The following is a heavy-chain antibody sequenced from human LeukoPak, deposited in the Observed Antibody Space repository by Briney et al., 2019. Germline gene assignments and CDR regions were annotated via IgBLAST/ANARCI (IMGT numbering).Heavy chain of an antibody. V-gene: IGHV3-23*01. D-gene: IGHD3-9*01. J-gene: IGHJ4*02. CDR3: ASRGGGYDILTGYASFDY. Sequence: GSVTLSCAASLCTFSSRASNEVGQAPGKGGAGVALISGSGGSTYYADSVKGRFTISRDNSKNTLYLQMNSLRAEDTAVYYCASRGGGYDILTGYASFDYWGQGTLVTVSS. CDR1: LCTFSSRA. CDR2: ISGSGGST.